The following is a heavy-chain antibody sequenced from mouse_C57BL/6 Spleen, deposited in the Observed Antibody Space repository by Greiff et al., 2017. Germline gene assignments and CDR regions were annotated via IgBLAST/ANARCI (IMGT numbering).Heavy chain of an antibody. CDR3: ARKGGNGSSYYAMDY. Sequence: VQLQQSGPGLVQPSQSLSITCTVSGFSLTSYGVHWVRQSPGKGLEWLGVIWSGGSTDYNAAFISRLSISKDNSKSQVFFKMNSLQADDTAIYYCARKGGNGSSYYAMDYWGQGTSVTVSS. D-gene: IGHD1-1*01. V-gene: IGHV2-2*01. J-gene: IGHJ4*01. CDR1: GFSLTSYG. CDR2: IWSGGST.